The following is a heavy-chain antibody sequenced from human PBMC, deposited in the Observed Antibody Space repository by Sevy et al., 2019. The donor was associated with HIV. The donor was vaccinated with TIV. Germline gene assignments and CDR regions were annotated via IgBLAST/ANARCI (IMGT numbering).Heavy chain of an antibody. CDR3: ARGNTGMVPPYYDY. J-gene: IGHJ4*02. CDR1: GGSFSTDY. V-gene: IGHV4-59*01. Sequence: SETLSLTCTVSGGSFSTDYWTWIRQPPGKGLEWIGYIFYRGSTNYNPSLTSRITMSIDASKNQFSLKLSSVTAADTAFYYCARGNTGMVPPYYDYWGQGTLVTVSS. D-gene: IGHD5-18*01. CDR2: IFYRGST.